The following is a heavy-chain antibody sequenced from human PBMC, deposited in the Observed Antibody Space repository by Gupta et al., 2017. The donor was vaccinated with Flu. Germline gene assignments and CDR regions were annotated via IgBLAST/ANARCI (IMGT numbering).Heavy chain of an antibody. J-gene: IGHJ6*03. V-gene: IGHV3-30*18. CDR3: VKDTQSRVSHRGYMDV. Sequence: HWGRQAPGKGLDWVAVVEFDGVNPYYADTVKGRFTISRDNSKNTVYLQINSLRTEDTAVYYCVKDTQSRVSHRGYMDVWGKGTTVIVSS. D-gene: IGHD6-13*01. CDR2: VEFDGVNP.